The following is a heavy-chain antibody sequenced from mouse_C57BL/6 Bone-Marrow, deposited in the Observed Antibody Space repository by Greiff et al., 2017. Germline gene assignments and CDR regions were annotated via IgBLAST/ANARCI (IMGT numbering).Heavy chain of an antibody. Sequence: EVQLVESGGGLVKPGGSLKLSCAASGFTFSDYGMHWVRQAPEKGLEWVAYISSGSSTIYYADTVQGRFTISRDNAKNTLFLQMTSLRSEDTAMYYCARGFITTVVALDYWGQGTTLTVSS. CDR3: ARGFITTVVALDY. D-gene: IGHD1-1*01. CDR2: ISSGSSTI. J-gene: IGHJ2*01. V-gene: IGHV5-17*01. CDR1: GFTFSDYG.